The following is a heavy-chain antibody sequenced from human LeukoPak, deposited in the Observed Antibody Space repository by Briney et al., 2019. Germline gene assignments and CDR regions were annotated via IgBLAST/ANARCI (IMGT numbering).Heavy chain of an antibody. CDR3: ARGYCTNGVCYPGAFDI. V-gene: IGHV1-69*01. Sequence: SVKVSCKASGGTFSSYAISWVRQAPGQGLEWMGGIIPIFGTANYAQKFQGRVTITADESTSTAYMELSSLRSEDTAVYYCARGYCTNGVCYPGAFDIWGQGTMVTVSS. D-gene: IGHD2-8*01. CDR1: GGTFSSYA. J-gene: IGHJ3*02. CDR2: IIPIFGTA.